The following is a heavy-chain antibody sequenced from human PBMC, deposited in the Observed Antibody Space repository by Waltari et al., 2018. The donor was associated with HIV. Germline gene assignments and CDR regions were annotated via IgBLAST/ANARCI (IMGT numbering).Heavy chain of an antibody. CDR3: TRDLARYNWNDIPLDY. D-gene: IGHD1-20*01. CDR1: GFTFSTCW. Sequence: EVQLVQYVGGLVPPGGSMRLSCPDSGFTFSTCWMHCVRQAPGKGLVWVSRISSDGTTTSYAGSGKGRFTISRDNAKNTLYLQMNSLRAEDTAVYYCTRDLARYNWNDIPLDYWGQGALVTVSS. CDR2: ISSDGTTT. V-gene: IGHV3-74*01. J-gene: IGHJ4*02.